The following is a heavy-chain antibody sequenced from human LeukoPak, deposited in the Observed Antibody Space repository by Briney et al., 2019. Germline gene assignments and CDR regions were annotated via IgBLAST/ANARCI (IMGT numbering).Heavy chain of an antibody. J-gene: IGHJ6*02. V-gene: IGHV1-18*01. CDR2: ISADNGNT. CDR3: AREALSWQLVPYYYYGMDV. Sequence: ASVKVSCKASGYTFTSYGISWVRQAPGQGLEWMEWISADNGNTNYAQKLQGRVTMTTDTSTSTAYMELRSLRSDDTAVYYCAREALSWQLVPYYYYGMDVWGQGTTVTVSS. D-gene: IGHD6-13*01. CDR1: GYTFTSYG.